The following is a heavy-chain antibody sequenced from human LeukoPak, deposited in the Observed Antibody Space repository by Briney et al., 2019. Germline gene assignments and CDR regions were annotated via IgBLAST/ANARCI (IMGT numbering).Heavy chain of an antibody. CDR2: ITSSGSTI. V-gene: IGHV3-11*01. CDR3: AREHPHYYDSSGYYY. D-gene: IGHD3-22*01. CDR1: GFTFSDYY. Sequence: GGSLRLSCAASGFTFSDYYMSWIRQAQGKGLEWVSYITSSGSTIYYADSVKGRFTISRDNAKNSLYLQMNSLRAEDTAVYYCAREHPHYYDSSGYYYWGQGTLVTVSS. J-gene: IGHJ4*02.